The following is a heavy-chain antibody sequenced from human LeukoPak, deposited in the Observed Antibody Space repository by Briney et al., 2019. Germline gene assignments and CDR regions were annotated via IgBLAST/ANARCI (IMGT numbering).Heavy chain of an antibody. D-gene: IGHD3-22*01. CDR3: ASYDSSGYYLYRYFTY. V-gene: IGHV3-23*01. J-gene: IGHJ4*02. CDR2: MTSSGGNT. Sequence: GGSLRPSCEASGFTFSSYAMSWVRQAPGKGLEWVSVMTSSGGNTYYADSVKGRFTISRDNSKNTLYLQMNSLRAEDTALYYCASYDSSGYYLYRYFTYWGQGTLVTVSS. CDR1: GFTFSSYA.